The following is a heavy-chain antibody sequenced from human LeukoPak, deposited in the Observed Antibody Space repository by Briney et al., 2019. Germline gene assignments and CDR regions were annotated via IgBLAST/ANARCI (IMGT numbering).Heavy chain of an antibody. Sequence: GGSLRLSCAASGFTFDDYGMSWVRQAPGKGLEWVSGINWNGGSTGYADSVKGRFTISRDNAKNSLYLHMNSLRAEDTALYYCARERPIVVVPAANPKEHDYWGQGTLVTVSS. D-gene: IGHD2-2*01. CDR3: ARERPIVVVPAANPKEHDY. V-gene: IGHV3-20*04. CDR1: GFTFDDYG. CDR2: INWNGGST. J-gene: IGHJ4*02.